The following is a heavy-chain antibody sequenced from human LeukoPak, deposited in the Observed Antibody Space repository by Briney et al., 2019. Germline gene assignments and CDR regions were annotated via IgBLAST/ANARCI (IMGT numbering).Heavy chain of an antibody. D-gene: IGHD6-19*01. CDR1: GFTFSNAW. CDR3: SSGIAVAGYQN. J-gene: IGHJ4*02. CDR2: IKSKTDGGTT. Sequence: GGSLRLSCAASGFTFSNAWMSWVRQAPGKGLEWVGRIKSKTDGGTTDYAAPVKGRFTISRDDSKNTLYLQMNSPKTEDTAVYYCSSGIAVAGYQNWGQGTLVTVSS. V-gene: IGHV3-15*01.